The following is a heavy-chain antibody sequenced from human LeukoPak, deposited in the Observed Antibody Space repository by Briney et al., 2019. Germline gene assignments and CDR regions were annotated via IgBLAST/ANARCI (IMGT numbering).Heavy chain of an antibody. CDR3: VRVGGWKIRRQTYYDFWSGYPYYFDY. V-gene: IGHV4-39*07. CDR2: INHSGST. D-gene: IGHD3-3*01. Sequence: SETLSLTCIVPGGSISSSSYYWAWIRQPPGKGLEWIGEINHSGSTNYNPSLKSRVTISVDTSKSQFSLKLSSVTAADTAVYYCVRVGGWKIRRQTYYDFWSGYPYYFDYWGQGTLVTVSS. CDR1: GGSISSSSYY. J-gene: IGHJ4*02.